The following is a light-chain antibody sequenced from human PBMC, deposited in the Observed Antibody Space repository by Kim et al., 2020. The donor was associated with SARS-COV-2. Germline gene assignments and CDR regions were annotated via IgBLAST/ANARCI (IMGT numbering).Light chain of an antibody. CDR2: SDD. CDR3: AAWDDSLSGGV. J-gene: IGLJ2*01. CDR1: KSNIGSNY. V-gene: IGLV1-47*02. Sequence: GQRVTISCSGSKSNIGSNYVHWYQQLSGTAPKLLIYSDDQRPSGVPARFSGSKSGTSASLVISGLRSEDEADYYCAAWDDSLSGGVFGGGTKVTVL.